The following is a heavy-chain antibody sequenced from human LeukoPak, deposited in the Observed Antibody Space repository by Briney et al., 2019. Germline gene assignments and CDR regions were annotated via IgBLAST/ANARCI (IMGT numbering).Heavy chain of an antibody. CDR2: IKQDGSEI. V-gene: IGHV3-7*01. CDR1: GFTFSSYA. Sequence: GGSLRLSCAASGFTFSSYAMSWVRQAPGKGLEWVANIKQDGSEIYYVDSVKGRFTISRDNAKNSLYLQMSSLRAEDTAIYYCARLACSTTICYGAGFDIWGRGAMVTVSS. D-gene: IGHD2-2*01. J-gene: IGHJ3*02. CDR3: ARLACSTTICYGAGFDI.